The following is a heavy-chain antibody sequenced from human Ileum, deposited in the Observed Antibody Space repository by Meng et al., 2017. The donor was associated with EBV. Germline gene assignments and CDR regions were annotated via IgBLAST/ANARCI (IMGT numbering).Heavy chain of an antibody. Sequence: QVQLEEAGPALVNPSETPSLTCAVSGGSISRSDWWSWVRQPPGKGLEWIGETSHSGSTNYSPSLKSRVTISLDKSKNQLSLKLNSVTAADTAVYYCASSDYYRSDYWGQGTLVTVSS. CDR2: TSHSGST. D-gene: IGHD3-22*01. V-gene: IGHV4-4*02. J-gene: IGHJ4*02. CDR3: ASSDYYRSDY. CDR1: GGSISRSDW.